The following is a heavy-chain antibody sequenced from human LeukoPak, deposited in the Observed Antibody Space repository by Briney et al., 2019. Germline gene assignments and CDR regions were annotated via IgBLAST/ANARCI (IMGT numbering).Heavy chain of an antibody. CDR3: ARGTGYCSSTSCINFDY. D-gene: IGHD2-2*03. V-gene: IGHV3-33*01. J-gene: IGHJ4*02. CDR2: IWYDGSNK. CDR1: GFTFSSYG. Sequence: PGGSLRLSCAASGFTFSSYGMHWVRQAPGKGLEWVAVIWYDGSNKYYADSVKGRFTISRDNSKNTLYLQMNSLRAEDTAVYYCARGTGYCSSTSCINFDYWGQGTLVTVSS.